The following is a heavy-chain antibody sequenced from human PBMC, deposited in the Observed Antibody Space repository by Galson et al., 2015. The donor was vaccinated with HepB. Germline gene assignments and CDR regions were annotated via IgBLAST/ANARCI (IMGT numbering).Heavy chain of an antibody. CDR2: IKQDGSEK. CDR3: ARLSWNDPRPRFDY. D-gene: IGHD1-1*01. Sequence: SLRLSCAASGFTFSSYWMSWVRQAPGKGLEWVANIKQDGSEKYYVDSVKGRFTISRDNAKNSLYLQMNSLRAEDTAVYYCARLSWNDPRPRFDYWGQGTLVTVSS. J-gene: IGHJ4*02. CDR1: GFTFSSYW. V-gene: IGHV3-7*03.